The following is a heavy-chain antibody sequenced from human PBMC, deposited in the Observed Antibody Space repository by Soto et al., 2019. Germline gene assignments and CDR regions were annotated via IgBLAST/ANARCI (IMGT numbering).Heavy chain of an antibody. J-gene: IGHJ4*02. CDR1: GYTFTSYG. Sequence: ASVKVSCKASGYTFTSYGISWVRQAPGQGLEWMGWISAYNGNTNYAQKLQGRVTMTTDTSTSTAYMELRSLRSDDTAVYYCAREPIRGYYDSSGYYFDYWGQGTLVTVSS. CDR3: AREPIRGYYDSSGYYFDY. CDR2: ISAYNGNT. V-gene: IGHV1-18*04. D-gene: IGHD3-22*01.